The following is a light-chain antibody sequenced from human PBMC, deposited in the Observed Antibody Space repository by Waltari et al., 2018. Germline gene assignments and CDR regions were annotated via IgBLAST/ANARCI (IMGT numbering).Light chain of an antibody. CDR2: DAS. V-gene: IGKV3-11*01. CDR3: QQRSNWPPIT. CDR1: QSVSSY. Sequence: EIVLTPSPATLPLSPGDRDTLPCRASQSVSSYLAWSQQKPGQAPRLLIYDASNRATGIPARFSGSGSGTDFTLTISSLEPEDFAVYYCQQRSNWPPITFGQGTRLEIK. J-gene: IGKJ5*01.